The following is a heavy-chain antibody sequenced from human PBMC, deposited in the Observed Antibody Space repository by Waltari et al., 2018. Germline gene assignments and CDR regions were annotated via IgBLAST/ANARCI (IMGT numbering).Heavy chain of an antibody. CDR1: GFTFSSYS. V-gene: IGHV3-21*01. D-gene: IGHD5-18*01. CDR3: AREVEWIQLWSSYYYGMDV. J-gene: IGHJ6*02. CDR2: ISSSSSYL. Sequence: EVQLVESGGGLVKPGGSLRLSGAASGFTFSSYSMNWVRQAPGKGLEWVSSISSSSSYLYYSDSVNGLFTISRDNANNSLFLQMNSLRAEDTAVYYCAREVEWIQLWSSYYYGMDVWGQGTTVTVSS.